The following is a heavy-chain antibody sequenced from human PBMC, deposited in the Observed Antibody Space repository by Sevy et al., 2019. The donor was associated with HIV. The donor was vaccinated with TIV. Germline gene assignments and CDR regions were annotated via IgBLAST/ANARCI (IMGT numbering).Heavy chain of an antibody. V-gene: IGHV1-18*01. D-gene: IGHD3-22*01. Sequence: ASVKVSCRASGYTFTSYGISWVRQAPGKGLEWLGWISGYDGKTNYAQKVQGRVTMNTDTLTTTANMELRGLRIDDTAVYYCARDRRVYDSSFGRADFWAQGTLVTISS. J-gene: IGHJ4*02. CDR2: ISGYDGKT. CDR1: GYTFTSYG. CDR3: ARDRRVYDSSFGRADF.